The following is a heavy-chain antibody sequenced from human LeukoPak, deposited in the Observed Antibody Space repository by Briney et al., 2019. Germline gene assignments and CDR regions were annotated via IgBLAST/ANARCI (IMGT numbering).Heavy chain of an antibody. D-gene: IGHD1-26*01. Sequence: SVKVSCKASGGTFSSYAISWVRQAPGQGLEWMGGIIPIFGTANYAQKFQGRVTITADESTSTAYMELSSLRSEDTAVYYCARATVGTAGRYYYHYMDVWGKGTTVTISS. CDR2: IIPIFGTA. CDR3: ARATVGTAGRYYYHYMDV. CDR1: GGTFSSYA. J-gene: IGHJ6*03. V-gene: IGHV1-69*01.